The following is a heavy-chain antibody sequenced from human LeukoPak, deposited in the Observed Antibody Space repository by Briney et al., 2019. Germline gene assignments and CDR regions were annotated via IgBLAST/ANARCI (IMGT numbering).Heavy chain of an antibody. CDR1: GGSFSGYY. D-gene: IGHD6-6*01. J-gene: IGHJ4*02. CDR2: INHSGST. V-gene: IGHV4-34*01. CDR3: ARGVYSSSYFDY. Sequence: SETLSLTCAVYGGSFSGYYWSWIRQPPGKGLEWIGEINHSGSTNYNPSLKSRVTISVDTSKNQFSLKLSSVTAADTAVYYCARGVYSSSYFDYWGQGTLVTVSS.